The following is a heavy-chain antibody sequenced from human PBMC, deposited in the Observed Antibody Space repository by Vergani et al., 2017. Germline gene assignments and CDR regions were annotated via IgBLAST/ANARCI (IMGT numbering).Heavy chain of an antibody. V-gene: IGHV1-18*01. CDR2: ISPHTGRT. CDR3: ARTKDYYYYMDV. CDR1: GYTFRNKD. Sequence: QIQLVQSAAEVKKPGAALNVSCKASGYTFRNKDISWLRQAPGQGLEWMGSISPHTGRTNTAQQFQDRVIMTTDTSTSTAYMELSSLRSEDTAVYYCARTKDYYYYMDVWGKGTTVTVSS. J-gene: IGHJ6*03.